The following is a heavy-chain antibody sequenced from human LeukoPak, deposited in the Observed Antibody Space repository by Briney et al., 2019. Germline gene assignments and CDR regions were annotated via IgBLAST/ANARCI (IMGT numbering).Heavy chain of an antibody. CDR3: AHVASGWYPFDY. CDR1: GFSLSTRGVG. V-gene: IGHV2-5*02. CDR2: IYRDDDK. Sequence: SGPTLVNPTQTLTLTCTFSGFSLSTRGVGVGWIRQPPGKALEWLALIYRDDDKRYSPSLKSRFTITKDTSKNQVVLTMTNMDPMDTATYYCAHVASGWYPFDYWGQGTLVTVSS. J-gene: IGHJ4*02. D-gene: IGHD6-19*01.